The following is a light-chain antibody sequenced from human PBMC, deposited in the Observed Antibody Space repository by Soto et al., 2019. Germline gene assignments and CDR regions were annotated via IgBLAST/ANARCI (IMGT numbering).Light chain of an antibody. CDR2: DAS. J-gene: IGKJ1*01. CDR3: QQYDNYRA. Sequence: DIQMTQSPSSLSASVGDRVTIPCRASQRITNSLNWYQQKPGRAPKLLIYDASTLESGVPSRFSGSGSGTEFTLAISSLQPDDFATYYCQQYDNYRAFGQGTKVDIK. V-gene: IGKV1-5*01. CDR1: QRITNS.